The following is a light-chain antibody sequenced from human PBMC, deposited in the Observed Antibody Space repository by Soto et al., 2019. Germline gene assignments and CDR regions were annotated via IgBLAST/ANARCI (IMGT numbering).Light chain of an antibody. J-gene: IGKJ1*01. CDR2: NAS. CDR3: QQYYSSPRT. CDR1: QTISTL. Sequence: DIQMTQSPSTLSASVGDRVTITCRASQTISTLLAWYQQKPGKAPNLLIYNASSFQSGVPPRFSGSGSGTEFTLTISSLQPDDFATYYCQQYYSSPRTFGQGTKVEIK. V-gene: IGKV1-5*03.